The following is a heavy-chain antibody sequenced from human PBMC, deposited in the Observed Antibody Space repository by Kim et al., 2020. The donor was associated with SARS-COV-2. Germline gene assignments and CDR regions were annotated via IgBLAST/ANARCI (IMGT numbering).Heavy chain of an antibody. V-gene: IGHV3-30*18. CDR1: GFTFSSYG. Sequence: GGSLRLSCAASGFTFSSYGMHWVRQAPGKGLEWVAVISYDGSNKYYADSVKGRFTISRDNSKSTLYLQMNSLRAEDTAVYYCAKGWRWLTMVRGVIIGPYFDYWGQGTLVTVSS. J-gene: IGHJ4*02. D-gene: IGHD3-10*01. CDR3: AKGWRWLTMVRGVIIGPYFDY. CDR2: ISYDGSNK.